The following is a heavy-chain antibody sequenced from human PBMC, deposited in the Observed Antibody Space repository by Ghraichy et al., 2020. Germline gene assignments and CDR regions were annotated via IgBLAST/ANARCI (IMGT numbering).Heavy chain of an antibody. D-gene: IGHD5-18*01. Sequence: GGSLRLSCAASGFIFNNYAMGWVRQAPGKGLEWVSGISGSGGSTNFADSVKGRFTISRDNSKNTLYLQMNYLRAEDTAIYYCAKAMARYSYGGGRPFDIWGQGTMVTVDS. CDR1: GFIFNNYA. CDR2: ISGSGGST. V-gene: IGHV3-23*01. CDR3: AKAMARYSYGGGRPFDI. J-gene: IGHJ3*02.